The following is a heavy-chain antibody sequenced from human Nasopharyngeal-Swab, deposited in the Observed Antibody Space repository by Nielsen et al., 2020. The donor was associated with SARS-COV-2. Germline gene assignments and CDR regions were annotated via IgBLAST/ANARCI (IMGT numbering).Heavy chain of an antibody. Sequence: GGSLRLSCAASGFTFSSYGMHWVRQAPGKGLEWVAVIWYDGSNKYYADSVKGRSTISRDNSKNTLYLQMNSLRAEDTAVYYCASHYGSGSLPLDYWGQGTLVTVSS. V-gene: IGHV3-33*01. CDR1: GFTFSSYG. D-gene: IGHD3-10*01. CDR2: IWYDGSNK. CDR3: ASHYGSGSLPLDY. J-gene: IGHJ4*02.